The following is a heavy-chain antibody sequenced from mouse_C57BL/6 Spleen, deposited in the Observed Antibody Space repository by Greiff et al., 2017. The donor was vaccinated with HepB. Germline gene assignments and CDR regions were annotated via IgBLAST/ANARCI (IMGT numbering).Heavy chain of an antibody. J-gene: IGHJ4*01. Sequence: DVMLVESGGGLVKPGGSLKLSCAASGFTFSSYAMSWVRQTPEKRLEWVATISDGGSYTYYPDNVKGRFTISRDNAKNNLYLQMSHLKSEDTAMYYCARDGTGIYAMDYWGQGTSVTVSS. CDR2: ISDGGSYT. D-gene: IGHD4-1*01. V-gene: IGHV5-4*01. CDR1: GFTFSSYA. CDR3: ARDGTGIYAMDY.